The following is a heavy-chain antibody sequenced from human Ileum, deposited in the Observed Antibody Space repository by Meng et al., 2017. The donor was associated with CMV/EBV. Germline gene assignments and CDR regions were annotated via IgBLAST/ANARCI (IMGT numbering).Heavy chain of an antibody. D-gene: IGHD2-2*01. CDR1: GYSISSGYY. CDR3: ASERVGGVPAAGIDY. V-gene: IGHV4-38-2*02. CDR2: IHQSGNT. J-gene: IGHJ4*02. Sequence: SKTLSLTCSVSGYSISSGYYWGWIRQPPGKGLEWIGTIHQSGNTYYNPSLKSRVTISVDTSKNQFSLKLRSVTAADTAVYYCASERVGGVPAAGIDYWGQGTLVTVSS.